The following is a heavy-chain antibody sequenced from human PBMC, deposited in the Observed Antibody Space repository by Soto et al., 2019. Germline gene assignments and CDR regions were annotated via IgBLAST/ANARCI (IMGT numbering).Heavy chain of an antibody. V-gene: IGHV3-23*01. CDR2: ISGSGGST. Sequence: EVQLLESGGGLVQPGGSLRLSCAASGFTFSSYAMSWVRQAPGKGLEWVSAISGSGGSTYYADTGKGRFTISRDNSKNTLYLQMNSLRAEDTAVYYCAKGSKDSSGWRRLDYWGQGTLVTVSS. CDR1: GFTFSSYA. CDR3: AKGSKDSSGWRRLDY. J-gene: IGHJ4*02. D-gene: IGHD6-19*01.